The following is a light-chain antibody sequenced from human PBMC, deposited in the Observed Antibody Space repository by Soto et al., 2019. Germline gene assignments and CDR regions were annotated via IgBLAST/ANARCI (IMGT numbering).Light chain of an antibody. J-gene: IGKJ1*01. CDR2: AAS. Sequence: DIQMTQSPSSLSASVGDRVTITCRASQSISRYLHWYQHKPGKAPKLLIYAASNLQGGVPSRFSGSGSGTEFTLTINSLQPDDFATYYCQQYETFSGTFGPGTKVDIK. CDR1: QSISRY. V-gene: IGKV1-39*01. CDR3: QQYETFSGT.